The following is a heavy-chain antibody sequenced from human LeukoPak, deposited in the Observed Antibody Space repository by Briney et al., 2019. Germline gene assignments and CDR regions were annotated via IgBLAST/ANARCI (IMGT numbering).Heavy chain of an antibody. V-gene: IGHV1-69*05. D-gene: IGHD2-2*02. Sequence: ASVKVSCKASGGTFSSYAISWVRQAPGQGLEWMGGIIPIFGTANYAQKFQGRVTITTDESTSTAYMELSSLRSEDTAVYYCARVSCSSTSCYNYYYYYMDVWGKGTTVTVSS. J-gene: IGHJ6*03. CDR3: ARVSCSSTSCYNYYYYYMDV. CDR2: IIPIFGTA. CDR1: GGTFSSYA.